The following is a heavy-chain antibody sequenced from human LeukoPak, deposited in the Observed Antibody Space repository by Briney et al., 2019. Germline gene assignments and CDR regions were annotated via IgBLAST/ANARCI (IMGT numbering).Heavy chain of an antibody. Sequence: GGSLRLSCAASGFTFSSYAMSWVRQDPGKGLEWVSTISGSGGSTNHADSVKGRFTISRDNSKNTLYLQMNSLRVEDTAVYYCASAWHLGIVVVMLDSWGQGTLVTVSS. V-gene: IGHV3-23*01. CDR2: ISGSGGST. CDR1: GFTFSSYA. D-gene: IGHD3-22*01. J-gene: IGHJ4*02. CDR3: ASAWHLGIVVVMLDS.